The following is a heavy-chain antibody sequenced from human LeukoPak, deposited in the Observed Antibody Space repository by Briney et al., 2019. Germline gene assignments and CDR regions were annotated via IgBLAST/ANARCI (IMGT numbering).Heavy chain of an antibody. D-gene: IGHD6-13*01. J-gene: IGHJ6*04. CDR2: INPNSGGT. Sequence: ASVKVSCKASGYTFTGYYMHWVRQAPGQGLEWMRWINPNSGGTNYAQKFQGWVTMTRDTSISTAYMELSRLRSDDTAVYYCARGGSSWPRTYYYYYGMDVWGKGTTVTVSS. V-gene: IGHV1-2*04. CDR3: ARGGSSWPRTYYYYYGMDV. CDR1: GYTFTGYY.